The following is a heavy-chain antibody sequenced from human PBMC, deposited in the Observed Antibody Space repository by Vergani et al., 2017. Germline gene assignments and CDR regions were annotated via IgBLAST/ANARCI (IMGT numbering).Heavy chain of an antibody. CDR3: VYDAGGYENFFDS. CDR1: GFTFSTYA. Sequence: EVQLLESGGSLKQPGGSVRLSCAASGFTFSTYAMHWVRQAPGKGLEWVSALTGGGGSTYYADSFKGLFIISRDNSRDTLYLQMNSLRPEDTATYYCVYDAGGYENFFDSWCQGTLVIVSS. CDR2: LTGGGGST. D-gene: IGHD5-12*01. V-gene: IGHV3-23*01. J-gene: IGHJ4*02.